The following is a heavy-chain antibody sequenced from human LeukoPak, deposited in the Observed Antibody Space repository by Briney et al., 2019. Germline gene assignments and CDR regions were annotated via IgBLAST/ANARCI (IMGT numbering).Heavy chain of an antibody. V-gene: IGHV4-38-2*02. CDR3: ARGGSGSYDY. CDR2: IYHSGST. D-gene: IGHD1-26*01. Sequence: SETLSLTCTVSGYPISSGYYWGWIRQPPGKGLEWIGSIYHSGSTYYNPSLKSRVTISVDTSKNQFSLKLSSVTAADTAVYYCARGGSGSYDYWGQGTLVTVSS. J-gene: IGHJ4*02. CDR1: GYPISSGYY.